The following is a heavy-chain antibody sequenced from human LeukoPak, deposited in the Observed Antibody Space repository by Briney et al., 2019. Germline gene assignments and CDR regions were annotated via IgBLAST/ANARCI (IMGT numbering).Heavy chain of an antibody. CDR1: GFTFDDYA. J-gene: IGHJ6*03. CDR3: AKEAVAGTIDYYYYMDV. V-gene: IGHV3-9*01. CDR2: ISWNSGSI. D-gene: IGHD6-19*01. Sequence: GRSLRLSCAASGFTFDDYAMHWVRQAPGKGMEWVSGISWNSGSIVYADSVKGRFTISRDNAKNSLYLQMNSLRAEDTALYYCAKEAVAGTIDYYYYMDVWGKGTTVTISS.